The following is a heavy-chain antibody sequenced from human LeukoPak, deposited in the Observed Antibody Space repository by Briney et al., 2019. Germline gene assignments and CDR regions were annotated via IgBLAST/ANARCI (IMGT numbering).Heavy chain of an antibody. V-gene: IGHV1-58*01. CDR1: GFTFTSSA. D-gene: IGHD5-18*01. Sequence: SVKVSCKASGFTFTSSAVQWVRQARGQRLEWIGWIVVGSGNTNYAQKFQERVTTTRDMSTSTAYMELSSLRSEDTAVYYCAASWAGLGYSYLDYWGQGTLVTVSS. CDR3: AASWAGLGYSYLDY. CDR2: IVVGSGNT. J-gene: IGHJ4*02.